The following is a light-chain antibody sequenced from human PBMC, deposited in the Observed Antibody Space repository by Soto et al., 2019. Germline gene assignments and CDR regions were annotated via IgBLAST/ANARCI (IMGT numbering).Light chain of an antibody. Sequence: QSVLTQPASVSGSPGQSITISCSGTSSDIGSYNYVSWYQQHPGKAPKLIIYGVSNRPSGVSDRFSGSKSGNTASLTISGLQAEDDGDYYCSSYSSSDTLALVVFGGGTKLTVL. J-gene: IGLJ2*01. V-gene: IGLV2-14*03. CDR1: SSDIGSYNY. CDR3: SSYSSSDTLALVV. CDR2: GVS.